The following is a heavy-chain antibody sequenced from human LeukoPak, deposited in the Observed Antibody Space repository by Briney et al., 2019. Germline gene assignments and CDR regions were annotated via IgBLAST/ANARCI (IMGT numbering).Heavy chain of an antibody. J-gene: IGHJ4*02. D-gene: IGHD5-12*01. CDR3: ARVGGGYDYGGNVDY. CDR1: GYTFTSYG. V-gene: IGHV1-18*01. Sequence: GASVKVSCKASGYTFTSYGISWVRQAPGQGLEWMGWISAYNGNTNNAQKLQGRVTMTTDTSTSTAYMELRSLRSDDTAVYYCARVGGGYDYGGNVDYWGQGTLVTVSS. CDR2: ISAYNGNT.